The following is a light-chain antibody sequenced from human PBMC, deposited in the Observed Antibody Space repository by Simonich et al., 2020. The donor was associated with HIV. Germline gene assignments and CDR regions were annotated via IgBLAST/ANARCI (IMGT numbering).Light chain of an antibody. CDR2: DIS. J-gene: IGLJ2*01. V-gene: IGLV2-14*03. CDR1: SSDVGGYNY. Sequence: QSALTQPASVSGSPGQSITISCTETSSDVGGYNYVSWYQQHPGKAPKLMIYDISKRPSGVSNRFSGSKSGNTASLTISGLQAEDEADYYCSSYTSSTTYVLFGGGTKLTVL. CDR3: SSYTSSTTYVL.